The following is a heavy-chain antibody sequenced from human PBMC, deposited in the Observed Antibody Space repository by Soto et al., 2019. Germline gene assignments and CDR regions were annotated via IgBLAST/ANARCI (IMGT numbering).Heavy chain of an antibody. Sequence: QVQLVESGGGVVQPGRSLRLSCAASGFTFSSYGMHWVRQAPGKGLEWVAVISYDGSNKYYADSVKGRFTISRDNSKNTLYLQMNSLRAEDTAVYYCAKAVGDHPSLNVWCKGTTVTVSS. J-gene: IGHJ6*04. V-gene: IGHV3-30*18. CDR1: GFTFSSYG. CDR2: ISYDGSNK. D-gene: IGHD3-10*01. CDR3: AKAVGDHPSLNV.